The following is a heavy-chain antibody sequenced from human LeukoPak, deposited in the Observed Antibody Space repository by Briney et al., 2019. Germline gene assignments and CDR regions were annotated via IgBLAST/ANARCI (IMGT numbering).Heavy chain of an antibody. V-gene: IGHV3-7*01. J-gene: IGHJ4*02. CDR2: IDQDGSVR. CDR1: GFTFSSFW. D-gene: IGHD6-13*01. Sequence: PGGSLRLSCVASGFTFSSFWMSWVRQAPGKGLEFVANIDQDGSVRNYVDSAKGRFIISRDNAKNSLYLQMVSLRAEDTAVYFCARDPGSSSFDYWGLGTPVTVSS. CDR3: ARDPGSSSFDY.